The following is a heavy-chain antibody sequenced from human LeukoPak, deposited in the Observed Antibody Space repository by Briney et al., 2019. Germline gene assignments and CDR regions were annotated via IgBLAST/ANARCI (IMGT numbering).Heavy chain of an antibody. Sequence: GRSLRLSCAASGFTFSSYAMHWVRQAPGKGLEWVSSISSGSSYLFYADSLKGRFTISRDNAKNSLYLQMNSLRAEDTAVYYCSRGGAGRTADDTFDLWGQGTMVTVSS. CDR1: GFTFSSYA. V-gene: IGHV3-21*01. J-gene: IGHJ3*01. CDR3: SRGGAGRTADDTFDL. D-gene: IGHD1-1*01. CDR2: ISSGSSYL.